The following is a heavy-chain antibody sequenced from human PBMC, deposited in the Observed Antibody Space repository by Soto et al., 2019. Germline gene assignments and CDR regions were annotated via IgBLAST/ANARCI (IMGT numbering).Heavy chain of an antibody. CDR3: ARGRYGDY. D-gene: IGHD1-1*01. J-gene: IGHJ4*02. CDR1: GYTFTSYG. CDR2: ISAHNVNT. V-gene: IGHV1-18*01. Sequence: QVHLVQSGAEVKKPGASVKVSCKASGYTFTSYGITWVRQAPGQGLEWMGWISAHNVNTDYAQKLQGRVIVTRDTSTSTAYMELRSLISDDTAVYYCARGRYGDYWGQGAVVTVSS.